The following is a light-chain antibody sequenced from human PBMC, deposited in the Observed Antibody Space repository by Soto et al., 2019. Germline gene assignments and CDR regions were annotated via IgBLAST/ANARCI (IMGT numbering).Light chain of an antibody. CDR3: PPFDSGRGGGV. CDR1: SSNIGAGYD. Sequence: QSVLTQPPSVSGAPGQRVTISCTGSSSNIGAGYDVHWYQQLPGTAPKLLISGNSNRPSGVPDRFSGSKSGTSASLAIPGPRAEDGAYFSRPPFDSGRGGGVFGGGPQ. J-gene: IGLJ3*02. CDR2: GNS. V-gene: IGLV1-40*01.